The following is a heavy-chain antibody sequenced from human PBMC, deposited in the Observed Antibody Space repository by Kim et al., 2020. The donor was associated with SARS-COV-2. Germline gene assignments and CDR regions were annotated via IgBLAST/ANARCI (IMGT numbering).Heavy chain of an antibody. CDR2: IKQDGSEK. CDR1: GFTFSSYW. CDR3: AREGVLPSTLYYYYYYGMDV. J-gene: IGHJ6*02. D-gene: IGHD3-3*02. Sequence: GGSLRLSCAASGFTFSSYWMSWVRQAPGKGLEWVANIKQDGSEKYYVDSVKGRFTISRDNAKNSLYLQMNSLRAEDTAVYYCAREGVLPSTLYYYYYYGMDVWGQGTTVTVSS. V-gene: IGHV3-7*01.